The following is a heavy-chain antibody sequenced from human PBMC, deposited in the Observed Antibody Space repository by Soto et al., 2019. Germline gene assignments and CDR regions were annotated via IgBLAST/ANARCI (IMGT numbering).Heavy chain of an antibody. V-gene: IGHV4-30-2*01. D-gene: IGHD2-2*01. CDR1: GGSISSGGYS. Sequence: PSETLFLTCAVSGGSISSGGYSWSWIRQPPGKGLEWIGYIYHSGSTYYNPSLKSRVTISVDRSKNQFSLKLSSVTAADTAVYYCARVCSSTSCSGGHYFDYWGQGTLVTVSS. CDR3: ARVCSSTSCSGGHYFDY. J-gene: IGHJ4*02. CDR2: IYHSGST.